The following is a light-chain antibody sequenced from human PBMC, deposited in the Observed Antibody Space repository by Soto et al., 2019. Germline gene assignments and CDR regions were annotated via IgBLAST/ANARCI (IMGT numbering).Light chain of an antibody. CDR3: SSYASSSSPYVV. V-gene: IGLV2-14*01. Sequence: QSALTQPASVSGYPGQSITISCTGTSSDVGGYNYVSWYQQHPGMAPKLMIYAVSNRPSGVSNRFSGSKSGNTASLTISGLQAEDEAHYYCSSYASSSSPYVVFGGGTKLTVL. CDR1: SSDVGGYNY. J-gene: IGLJ2*01. CDR2: AVS.